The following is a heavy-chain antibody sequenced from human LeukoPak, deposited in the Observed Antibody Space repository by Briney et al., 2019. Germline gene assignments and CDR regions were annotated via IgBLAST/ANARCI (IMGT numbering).Heavy chain of an antibody. D-gene: IGHD2-15*01. CDR2: ISGSSSYI. Sequence: GGSLRLSCAASAFTFSSYSMNWVRQAPGKGLEWVSSISGSSSYIYYADSMKGQFTISRDNAKNSLYLQMNSLRAEDTAVYYCARDSYAAIDYWGQGTLVTVSS. V-gene: IGHV3-21*01. CDR3: ARDSYAAIDY. CDR1: AFTFSSYS. J-gene: IGHJ4*02.